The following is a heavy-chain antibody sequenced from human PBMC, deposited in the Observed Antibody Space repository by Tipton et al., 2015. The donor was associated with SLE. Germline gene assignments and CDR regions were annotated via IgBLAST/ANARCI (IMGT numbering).Heavy chain of an antibody. V-gene: IGHV3-66*01. CDR2: MYSDGTT. CDR1: GFTFDDYA. D-gene: IGHD2-21*02. Sequence: GSLRLSCAASGFTFDDYAMHWVRQAPGKGLEWVSIMYSDGTTFYADSVKGRFAISRDNARNTLYLQMNSVRAGDTAVYYCARDVVTPYSWYFDLWGRGTLVTVSS. CDR3: ARDVVTPYSWYFDL. J-gene: IGHJ2*01.